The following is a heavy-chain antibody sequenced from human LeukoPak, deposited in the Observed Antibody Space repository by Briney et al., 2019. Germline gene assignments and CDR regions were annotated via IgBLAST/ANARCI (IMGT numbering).Heavy chain of an antibody. J-gene: IGHJ4*02. CDR3: AKANRLYSGSYPDY. V-gene: IGHV3-23*01. CDR2: ISGSGGST. D-gene: IGHD1-26*01. CDR1: GFTFSSYA. Sequence: GGSLRLSCAASGFTFSSYAMSWVRQAPGKGLEWVSAISGSGGSTYYADSVRGRFTISRDNSKNTLYLQMNSLGAEDTAVYYCAKANRLYSGSYPDYWGQGTLVTVSS.